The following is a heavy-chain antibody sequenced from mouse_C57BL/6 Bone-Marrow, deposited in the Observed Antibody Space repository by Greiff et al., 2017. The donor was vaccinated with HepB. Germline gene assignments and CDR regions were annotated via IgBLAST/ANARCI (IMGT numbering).Heavy chain of an antibody. CDR2: INSDGGST. V-gene: IGHV5-2*01. J-gene: IGHJ4*01. D-gene: IGHD1-1*01. Sequence: DVHLVESGGGLVQPGESLKLSCESNEYEFPSHDMSWVRKTPEKRLELVAAINSDGGSTYYPDTMERRFIISRDNTKKTLYLQMSSLRSEDTALYYCAMYGSRYYAMDYWGQGTSVTVSS. CDR3: AMYGSRYYAMDY. CDR1: EYEFPSHD.